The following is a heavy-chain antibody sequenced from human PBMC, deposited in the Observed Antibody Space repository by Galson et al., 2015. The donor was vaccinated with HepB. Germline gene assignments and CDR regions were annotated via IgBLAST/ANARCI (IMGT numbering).Heavy chain of an antibody. J-gene: IGHJ4*02. D-gene: IGHD3-9*01. CDR1: GFTFRSYA. CDR2: ISFDGSNK. CDR3: ARSHTILPGYFDY. Sequence: SLRLSCAASGFTFRSYAVHWVRQAPGKGLEWVAVISFDGSNKYYADSVKGQFTISRDNSKNTLYLQMNSLRAEDTAVYYCARSHTILPGYFDYWGQGTLVTVSS. V-gene: IGHV3-30*04.